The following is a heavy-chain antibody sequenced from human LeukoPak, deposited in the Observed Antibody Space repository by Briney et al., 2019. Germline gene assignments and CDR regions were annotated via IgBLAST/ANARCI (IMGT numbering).Heavy chain of an antibody. CDR3: ARGGGPYYYDSSGYSFSP. CDR2: IYYSGST. D-gene: IGHD3-22*01. J-gene: IGHJ5*02. CDR1: GGSISSYY. Sequence: SETLSLTCTVSGGSISSYYWSRIRQPPGKGLEWIGYIYYSGSTNYNPSLKSRVTISVDTSKNQFSLKLSSVTAADTAVYYCARGGGPYYYDSSGYSFSPWGQGTLVTVSS. V-gene: IGHV4-59*01.